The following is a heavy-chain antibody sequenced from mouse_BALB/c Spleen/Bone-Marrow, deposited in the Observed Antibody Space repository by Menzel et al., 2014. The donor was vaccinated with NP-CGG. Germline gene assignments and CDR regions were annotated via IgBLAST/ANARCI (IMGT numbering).Heavy chain of an antibody. D-gene: IGHD2-3*01. CDR1: GFSLTSYG. J-gene: IGHJ3*01. V-gene: IGHV2-2*02. Sequence: QVQLQQSGPGLVQPSQSLSITCTVSGFSLTSYGVHWVRQSPGKGLEWLGVIWSGGNTDYNAAFISRLSISKDNSKSXVFFKMNSLQANDTAIYYCARNLGDGYSFAYWGQGTLVTVSA. CDR2: IWSGGNT. CDR3: ARNLGDGYSFAY.